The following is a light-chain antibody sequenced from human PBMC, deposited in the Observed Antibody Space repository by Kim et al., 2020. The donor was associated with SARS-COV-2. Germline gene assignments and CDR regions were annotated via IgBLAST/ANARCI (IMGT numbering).Light chain of an antibody. Sequence: DVQMTQSPSSLSASVGDRVTITCRASQTISRYLNWYQQKPGKAPKLVIYAASSLQSGVPSRFSGSGSGTDFTLTISGLQSEDFATYFCQQSYSTPFTFGGGTKVDIK. J-gene: IGKJ4*01. CDR2: AAS. V-gene: IGKV1-39*01. CDR1: QTISRY. CDR3: QQSYSTPFT.